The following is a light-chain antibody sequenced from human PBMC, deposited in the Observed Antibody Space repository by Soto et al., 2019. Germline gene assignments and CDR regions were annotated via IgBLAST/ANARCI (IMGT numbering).Light chain of an antibody. Sequence: SYELTQPPSVSVAPGKTARITCGGNKIGSKSVHWYQQKPGQAPVLVIYYDSDRPSGIPERFSGSNSGNTATLTISRVEAGDEADYYCQVWDSRSGVFGTGTKLTVL. V-gene: IGLV3-21*04. J-gene: IGLJ1*01. CDR3: QVWDSRSGV. CDR1: KIGSKS. CDR2: YDS.